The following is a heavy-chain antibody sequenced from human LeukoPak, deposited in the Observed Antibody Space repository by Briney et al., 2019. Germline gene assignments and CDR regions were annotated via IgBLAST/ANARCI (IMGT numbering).Heavy chain of an antibody. D-gene: IGHD6-6*01. Sequence: PGGSLRLSCAASGFTFSDYYMSWIRQAPGKGLEWVSYISSSGSTIYYADSVKGRFTISRDNSKNTLYLQMNSLRAEDTAVYYCARSLAAHYYFDYWGQGTLVTVSS. J-gene: IGHJ4*02. CDR3: ARSLAAHYYFDY. V-gene: IGHV3-11*04. CDR2: ISSSGSTI. CDR1: GFTFSDYY.